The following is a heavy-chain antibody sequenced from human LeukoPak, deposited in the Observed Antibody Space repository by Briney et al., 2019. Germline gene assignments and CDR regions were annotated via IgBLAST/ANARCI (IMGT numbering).Heavy chain of an antibody. Sequence: GGSLRLSCAASGFTFSGSAMHWVRQASGKGLEWVGRIRSKANSYATAYAASVKGRFTISRDDSKNTAYLQMNSLKTEDTAVYYCARDAGRGTRYYYYGMDVWGQGTTVTVSS. J-gene: IGHJ6*02. CDR3: ARDAGRGTRYYYYGMDV. D-gene: IGHD3-10*01. V-gene: IGHV3-73*01. CDR1: GFTFSGSA. CDR2: IRSKANSYAT.